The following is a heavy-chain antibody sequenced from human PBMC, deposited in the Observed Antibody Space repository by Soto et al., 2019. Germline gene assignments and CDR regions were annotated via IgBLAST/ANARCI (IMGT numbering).Heavy chain of an antibody. CDR2: ISGSGGST. J-gene: IGHJ6*02. D-gene: IGHD7-27*01. Sequence: PGGSLRLSCAASGFTFSSYAMSWVRQAPGKGLEWVSAISGSGGSTYYADSVKGRFTIPRDNSKNTLYLQMNSLRAEDTAVYYCAKTLGTHYYYYYYGMDVWGQGTTVTVSS. CDR1: GFTFSSYA. CDR3: AKTLGTHYYYYYYGMDV. V-gene: IGHV3-23*01.